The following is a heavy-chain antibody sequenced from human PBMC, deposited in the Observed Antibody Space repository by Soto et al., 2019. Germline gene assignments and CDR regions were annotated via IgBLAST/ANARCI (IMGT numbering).Heavy chain of an antibody. D-gene: IGHD3-3*01. CDR2: INHSGST. Sequence: SETLSLTCAVYGGSFSGYYWTWIRQPPGKGLEWIGEINHSGSTNYNPSLKSRVTISVDTSKNQFSLNLNSVTAADTAVYYCARGALEYAFDIWGQGTMVTVSS. CDR3: ARGALEYAFDI. V-gene: IGHV4-34*01. CDR1: GGSFSGYY. J-gene: IGHJ3*02.